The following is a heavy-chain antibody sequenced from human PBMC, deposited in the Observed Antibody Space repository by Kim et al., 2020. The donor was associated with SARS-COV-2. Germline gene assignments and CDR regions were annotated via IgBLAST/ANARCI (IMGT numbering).Heavy chain of an antibody. V-gene: IGHV4-34*01. D-gene: IGHD6-13*01. J-gene: IGHJ5*02. Sequence: LESRVTISVDTSKNQFSLKLSSVTAADTAVYYWARAGGVRGSWYGGRRFDPWGQGTLVTVSS. CDR3: ARAGGVRGSWYGGRRFDP.